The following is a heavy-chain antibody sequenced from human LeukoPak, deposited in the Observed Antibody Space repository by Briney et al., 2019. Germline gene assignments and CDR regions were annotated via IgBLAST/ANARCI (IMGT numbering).Heavy chain of an antibody. CDR2: IYSGGST. CDR1: GFTVSNNY. D-gene: IGHD2-21*02. CDR3: ARGGGAYCGGYCFRAFDI. Sequence: GESLRLSCAISGFTVSNNYMSWVRQPPGKGLEWVSVIYSGGSTYYADSVKGRFTISRDTSKNTLYLQMNSLRAEDTAVYYCARGGGAYCGGYCFRAFDIWGQGTMVTVSP. J-gene: IGHJ3*02. V-gene: IGHV3-53*01.